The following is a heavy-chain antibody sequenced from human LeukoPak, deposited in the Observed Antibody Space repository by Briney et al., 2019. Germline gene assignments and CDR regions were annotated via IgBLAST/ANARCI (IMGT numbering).Heavy chain of an antibody. CDR3: ARVVPPTDYGSGSYFWDPYYFDY. J-gene: IGHJ4*02. CDR1: GYTFTGYY. D-gene: IGHD3-10*01. Sequence: ASVKVSCKASGYTFTGYYMHWVRQAPGQGLEWMGWISAYNGNTNYAQKLQGRVTMTTDTSTSTAYMELRSLRSDDTAVYYCARVVPPTDYGSGSYFWDPYYFDYWGQGTLVTVSS. CDR2: ISAYNGNT. V-gene: IGHV1-18*04.